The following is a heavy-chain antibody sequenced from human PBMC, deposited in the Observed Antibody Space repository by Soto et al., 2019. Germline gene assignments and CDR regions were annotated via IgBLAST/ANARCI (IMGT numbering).Heavy chain of an antibody. CDR2: VSASGTGT. V-gene: IGHV3-23*01. CDR3: ARDQGASYGMYYFDY. CDR1: VFTFRSYA. D-gene: IGHD5-18*01. J-gene: IGHJ4*02. Sequence: PVGSLRLSCASSVFTFRSYAMSCVRHSPGKWLEWVSAVSASGTGTYYSDSVKGRFTISRDDSKNTLYLQMNSLRAEDTALYYCARDQGASYGMYYFDYWGEGTLVTVSS.